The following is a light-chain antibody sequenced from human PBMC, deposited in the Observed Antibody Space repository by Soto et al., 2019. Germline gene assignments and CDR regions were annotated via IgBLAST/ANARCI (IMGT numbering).Light chain of an antibody. CDR2: KVF. CDR1: QSLVYADGNTY. J-gene: IGKJ2*01. CDR3: MQTAHWPYT. V-gene: IGKV2-30*01. Sequence: DVVMTQSPLSLPVTLGQSASISCTSSQSLVYADGNTYLNWLQQRPGQSPRRLIHKVFNRDSGVPDRFSGSASGSEFTLTISRVEAEDIGVYYCMQTAHWPYTFGRGTKLEIK.